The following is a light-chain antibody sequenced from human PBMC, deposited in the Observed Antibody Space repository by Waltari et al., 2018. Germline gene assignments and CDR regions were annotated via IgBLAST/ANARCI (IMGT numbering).Light chain of an antibody. Sequence: VLTQSPGTLSLSPGETATLSCRASQSISKYLVWYQQRPGQAPRLLIYAAPTRATGVPDRFSGSGYGTDFTLTISRLEPEDFAVYYCQNHERLPATFGQGTKVEIK. CDR2: AAP. J-gene: IGKJ1*01. V-gene: IGKV3-20*01. CDR1: QSISKY. CDR3: QNHERLPAT.